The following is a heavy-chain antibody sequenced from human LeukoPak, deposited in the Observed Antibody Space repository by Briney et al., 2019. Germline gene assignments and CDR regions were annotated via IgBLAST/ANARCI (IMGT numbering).Heavy chain of an antibody. CDR3: ARYRYYYYRDV. V-gene: IGHV3-53*01. CDR1: GFTVSSNY. J-gene: IGHJ6*03. Sequence: PAGSLRLSCPASGFTVSSNYMSWVRQAPGKGMEWVSVIYSGGSTYYADSVKGRFTISRDNSKNTLYLQMNSLRAEDTAVYYCARYRYYYYRDVWGKGTTVTISS. CDR2: IYSGGST.